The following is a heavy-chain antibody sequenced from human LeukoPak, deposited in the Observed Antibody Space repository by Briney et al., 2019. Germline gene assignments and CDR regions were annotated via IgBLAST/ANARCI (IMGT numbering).Heavy chain of an antibody. CDR3: ARWDYDILTGYPYYFDY. CDR1: GGSISSSSYY. CDR2: NYYSEST. V-gene: IGHV4-39*01. D-gene: IGHD3-9*01. J-gene: IGHJ4*02. Sequence: PSETLSLTCTVSGGSISSSSYYWGWLRQPPGKGLEWIGSNYYSESTYYNPSLKSRVTISVDTSKNQFSLKLSSVTAADTAVYYCARWDYDILTGYPYYFDYWGQGTLVTVSS.